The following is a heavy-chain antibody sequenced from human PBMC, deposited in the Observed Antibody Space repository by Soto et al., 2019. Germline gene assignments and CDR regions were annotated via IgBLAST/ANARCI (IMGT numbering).Heavy chain of an antibody. Sequence: LSLTCTVSGGSISSGGYYWSWIRQHPGKGLEWIGYIYYSGSTYYNSSLKSRVTISVDTSKNQFSLKLSSVTAADTAVYYCARAPKYYDFWSGYYSGVYFDYWGQGTLVTVSS. V-gene: IGHV4-31*02. D-gene: IGHD3-3*01. CDR3: ARAPKYYDFWSGYYSGVYFDY. CDR1: GGSISSGGYY. CDR2: IYYSGST. J-gene: IGHJ4*02.